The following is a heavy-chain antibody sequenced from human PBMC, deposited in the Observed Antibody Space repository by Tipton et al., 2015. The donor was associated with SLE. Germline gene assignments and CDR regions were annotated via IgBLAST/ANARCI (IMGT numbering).Heavy chain of an antibody. CDR2: ISGSSGYI. CDR3: VRDSSGGYDYFDY. V-gene: IGHV3-21*04. CDR1: GFSFSSSD. D-gene: IGHD5-12*01. J-gene: IGHJ4*02. Sequence: SLRLSCAASGFSFSSSDMNWVRQAPGKGLEWVSSISGSSGYIYYADSVEGRFTISRDNAKSSLYLQMNSLRAEDTALYFCVRDSSGGYDYFDYWGQGTLVTVSS.